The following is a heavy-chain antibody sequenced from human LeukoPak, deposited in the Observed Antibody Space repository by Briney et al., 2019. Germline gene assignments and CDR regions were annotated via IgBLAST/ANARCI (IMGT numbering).Heavy chain of an antibody. J-gene: IGHJ4*02. CDR3: VSRAYCGGNCPSHFDY. V-gene: IGHV3-7*03. CDR2: IKQDGSEQ. CDR1: GFVFSKNW. Sequence: RGSLRLSCAASGFVFSKNWMSWVRQAPGKGLEWVANIKQDGSEQYYVDSVRGRFITSRGNAKNTLFLQMNSLRSEDTAVYYCVSRAYCGGNCPSHFDYWGRGTLVTVSS. D-gene: IGHD2-21*02.